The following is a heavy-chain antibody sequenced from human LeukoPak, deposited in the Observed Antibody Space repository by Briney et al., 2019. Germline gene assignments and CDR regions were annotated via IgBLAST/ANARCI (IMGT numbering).Heavy chain of an antibody. CDR3: ARTYYDILTSYNPYFDY. D-gene: IGHD3-9*01. CDR1: GFTFSSYW. J-gene: IGHJ4*02. CDR2: INQDGSEK. V-gene: IGHV3-7*01. Sequence: GGSLRLSCAASGFTFSSYWMSWVRQAPGKGLEWVANINQDGSEKYYVDSVKGRFTISRDNAKNSLYLQMDSLRAEDTAVYYCARTYYDILTSYNPYFDYWGQETLVTVSS.